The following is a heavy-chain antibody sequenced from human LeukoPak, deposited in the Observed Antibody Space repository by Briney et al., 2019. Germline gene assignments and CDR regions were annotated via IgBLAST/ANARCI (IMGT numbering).Heavy chain of an antibody. CDR3: ARYFGSGTSDY. CDR2: ISAYNGKT. Sequence: ASVKASCKASGYSFNIFGMSWVRQAPGQGLEWMGWISAYNGKTHFAQKFQGRVTMTADASTSTAYMKLGSLTSDDTAVYYCARYFGSGTSDYWGQGTLVTVSS. CDR1: GYSFNIFG. D-gene: IGHD3-10*01. V-gene: IGHV1-18*01. J-gene: IGHJ4*02.